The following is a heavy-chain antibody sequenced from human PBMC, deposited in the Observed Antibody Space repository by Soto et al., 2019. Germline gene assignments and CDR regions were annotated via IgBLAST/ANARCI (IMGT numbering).Heavy chain of an antibody. V-gene: IGHV3-23*01. CDR1: GFTFSSYA. Sequence: GGSLRLSCAASGFTFSSYAMSWVRQAPGKGLEWVSAISGSGGSTYYADSVKGRFTISRDNSKNTLYLQMNSLRAEDTAVYYCAKLGSYCSSTSCLIDYWGQGTLVTVSS. CDR3: AKLGSYCSSTSCLIDY. CDR2: ISGSGGST. D-gene: IGHD2-2*01. J-gene: IGHJ4*02.